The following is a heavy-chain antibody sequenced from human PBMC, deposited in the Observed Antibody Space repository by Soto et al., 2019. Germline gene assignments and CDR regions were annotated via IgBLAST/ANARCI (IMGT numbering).Heavy chain of an antibody. CDR3: ASGRQQLAGGYFQH. CDR1: GYTFSSYG. D-gene: IGHD6-13*01. CDR2: ISAYNDKT. V-gene: IGHV1-18*04. Sequence: QVQLVQSGAEVKKPGASVQVSCKTSGYTFSSYGISWVRKAPGQGLEWMGWISAYNDKTNYAQNLQGRVTMNTDTSPSTAYMAMRSLRSDDTAVYYCASGRQQLAGGYFQHWGQGTLVTVFS. J-gene: IGHJ1*01.